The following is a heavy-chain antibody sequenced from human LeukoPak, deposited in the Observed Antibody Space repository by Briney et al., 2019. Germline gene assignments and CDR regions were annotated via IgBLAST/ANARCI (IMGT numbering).Heavy chain of an antibody. D-gene: IGHD4-17*01. CDR3: ARGQLTTGVDY. J-gene: IGHJ4*02. CDR2: IYYSGST. Sequence: PSETLSLTCTVSGGSISSYYWSWIRQPPGKGLEWIGYIYYSGSTNYNPSLKSRVTISVDMSKNQFSLKLSSVTAADTAVYYCARGQLTTGVDYWGQGTLVTVSS. V-gene: IGHV4-59*01. CDR1: GGSISSYY.